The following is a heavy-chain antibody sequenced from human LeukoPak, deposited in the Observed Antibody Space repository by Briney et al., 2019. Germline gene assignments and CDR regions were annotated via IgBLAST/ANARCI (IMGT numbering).Heavy chain of an antibody. J-gene: IGHJ4*02. CDR3: AKGIGYSFEY. Sequence: GGSLRLSCAASGFTFSSSAMRWVRQAPGKGLEWVSSVSASGGTTYYADSVKGRFTISRDNSKNTLYLQMNSLRAEATALYYCAKGIGYSFEYWGQGTLVTVSS. CDR1: GFTFSSSA. D-gene: IGHD3-22*01. CDR2: VSASGGTT. V-gene: IGHV3-23*01.